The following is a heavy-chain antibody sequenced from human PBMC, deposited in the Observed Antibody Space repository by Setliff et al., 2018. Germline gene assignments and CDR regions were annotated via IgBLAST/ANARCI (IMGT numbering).Heavy chain of an antibody. CDR1: GGSISSYY. Sequence: KTSETLSLTCTVSGGSISSYYWGWIRQPPGKGLEWIGSIYYSGSTHFNPSLKSRLTMSVDQSKNQFSLRLRSVTAADTAVYYCARLESLGDLSLYGLWFDPWGQGTLVTVSS. V-gene: IGHV4-39*07. CDR3: ARLESLGDLSLYGLWFDP. J-gene: IGHJ5*02. CDR2: IYYSGST. D-gene: IGHD3-16*02.